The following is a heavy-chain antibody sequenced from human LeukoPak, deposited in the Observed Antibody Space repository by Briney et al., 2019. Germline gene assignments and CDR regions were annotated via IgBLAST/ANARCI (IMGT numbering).Heavy chain of an antibody. D-gene: IGHD6-19*01. CDR1: GFTFSTYS. CDR3: ARRESSGWYWVY. V-gene: IGHV3-48*02. Sequence: PGGSLRLSCAASGFTFSTYSMNWVRQAPGKGLEWVSYISSTSNTIYYADSVKGRFTISRGNAKNSLDLQMNSLRDEDTAVYYCARRESSGWYWVYWGQGTLVTVCS. J-gene: IGHJ4*02. CDR2: ISSTSNTI.